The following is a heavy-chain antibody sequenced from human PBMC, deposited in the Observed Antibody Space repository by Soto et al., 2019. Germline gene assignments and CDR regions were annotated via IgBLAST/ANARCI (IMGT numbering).Heavy chain of an antibody. D-gene: IGHD1-26*01. V-gene: IGHV1-18*04. J-gene: IGHJ5*02. CDR2: NSADNAKT. Sequence: QVQLVQSGAEVKKPGASVKVSCKASGYTFTRYGVTWVRQAPGQGLEWMGWNSADNAKTKYAQKIEGRVTMTTDTSTSTAYVELRSLRSDDTAVYYCARLISGTCSDWFDPWGQGTLVTVSS. CDR3: ARLISGTCSDWFDP. CDR1: GYTFTRYG.